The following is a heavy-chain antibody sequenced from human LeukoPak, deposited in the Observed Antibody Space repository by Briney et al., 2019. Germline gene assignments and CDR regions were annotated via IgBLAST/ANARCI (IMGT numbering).Heavy chain of an antibody. CDR3: AKAPGMGDAFDI. D-gene: IGHD3-10*01. Sequence: QPGGSLRLSCAASGFTFSSYAMSWVRQAPGKGLEWVSAISGSGGSTYYADSVKGRFTIPRDNSKNTLYLQMNSLRAEDTAVYYCAKAPGMGDAFDIWGQGTMVTVSS. V-gene: IGHV3-23*01. CDR2: ISGSGGST. J-gene: IGHJ3*02. CDR1: GFTFSSYA.